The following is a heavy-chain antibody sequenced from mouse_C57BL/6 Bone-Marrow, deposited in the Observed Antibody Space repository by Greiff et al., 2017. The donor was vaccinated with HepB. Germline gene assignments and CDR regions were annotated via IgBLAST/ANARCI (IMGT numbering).Heavy chain of an antibody. CDR1: GYTFTDYY. J-gene: IGHJ4*01. D-gene: IGHD2-4*01. CDR3: ARGGALIYYYAMDY. V-gene: IGHV1-76*01. CDR2: IYPGSGNT. Sequence: VQLQQSGAELVRPGASVKLSCKASGYTFTDYYINWVKQRPGQGLEWIARIYPGSGNTYYNEKFKGKATLTAEKSSSTAYMQLSSLTSEDSAVYFCARGGALIYYYAMDYWGQGTSVTVSS.